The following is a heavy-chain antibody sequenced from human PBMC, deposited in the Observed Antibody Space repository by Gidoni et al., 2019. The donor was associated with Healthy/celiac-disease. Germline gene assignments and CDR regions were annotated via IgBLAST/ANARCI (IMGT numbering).Heavy chain of an antibody. J-gene: IGHJ3*02. CDR1: GGSISSDY. Sequence: QVQLQETGPGLVMPSETLSLTCTASGGSISSDYWHWIRQPPGKGLEWIGYIYYSGSTNYNPSLKSRVTISVDTTKNQFSLKLSSVTAADTAVYYCARATPLYDFWSGYYSTLGMPHAFDICGQGTMVTVSS. CDR3: ARATPLYDFWSGYYSTLGMPHAFDI. CDR2: IYYSGST. V-gene: IGHV4-59*01. D-gene: IGHD3-3*01.